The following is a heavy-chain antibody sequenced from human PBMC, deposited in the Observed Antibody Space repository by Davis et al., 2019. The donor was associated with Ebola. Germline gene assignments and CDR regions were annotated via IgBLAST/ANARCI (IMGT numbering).Heavy chain of an antibody. CDR3: ARNSSGFGHFDY. D-gene: IGHD6-19*01. J-gene: IGHJ4*02. V-gene: IGHV4-39*07. CDR1: GGSMRSGVTY. Sequence: PSETLSLTCTVSGGSMRSGVTYWGWIRQPPGKGLEWIASLYYSGSTYYNPSLKSRVAISVDPSMNQFSLNLYSVTDADTAVYYCARNSSGFGHFDYWGPGILVTVSS. CDR2: LYYSGST.